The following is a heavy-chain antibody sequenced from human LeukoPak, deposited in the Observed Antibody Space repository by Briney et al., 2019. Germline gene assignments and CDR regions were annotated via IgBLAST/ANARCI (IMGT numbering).Heavy chain of an antibody. V-gene: IGHV4-59*01. CDR1: GGSISSYY. CDR2: IYYSGST. J-gene: IGHJ6*03. CDR3: ARYHDFWGYYYYMDV. D-gene: IGHD3-3*01. Sequence: SETLSLTCTVSGGSISSYYWSWIRQPPGKGLEWIGYIYYSGSTNYNPSLKSRVTISVDTSKNQFSLKLSSVTAADTAVYYCARYHDFWGYYYYMDVWGKGTTVTVSS.